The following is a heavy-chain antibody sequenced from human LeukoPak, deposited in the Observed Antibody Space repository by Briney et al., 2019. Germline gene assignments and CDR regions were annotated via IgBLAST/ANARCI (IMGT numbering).Heavy chain of an antibody. Sequence: ASVKVSCKASGYTFTSYGISWVRQAPGQGLEWMGGIMPLFNTANYAQQFQGRVTITTDESTSTAYMELSSLRFEDTAMYYCARVDRYHYYLDVWGKGTTVTVS. CDR1: GYTFTSYG. CDR2: IMPLFNTA. V-gene: IGHV1-69*05. J-gene: IGHJ6*03. CDR3: ARVDRYHYYLDV.